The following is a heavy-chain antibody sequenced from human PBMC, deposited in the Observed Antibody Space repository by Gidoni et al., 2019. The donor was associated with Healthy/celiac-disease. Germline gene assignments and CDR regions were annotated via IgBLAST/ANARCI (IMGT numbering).Heavy chain of an antibody. J-gene: IGHJ6*02. Sequence: EVQLVESGGGLVKPGGSLRLSCAASGFTFSSYSMNWVRQAPGKGLEWVSSISSSSSYIYYADSVKGRFTISRDNAKNSLYLQMNSLRAEDTAVYYCARYRVVAATNYYYYGMDVWGQGTTVTVSS. D-gene: IGHD2-15*01. CDR3: ARYRVVAATNYYYYGMDV. CDR1: GFTFSSYS. V-gene: IGHV3-21*01. CDR2: ISSSSSYI.